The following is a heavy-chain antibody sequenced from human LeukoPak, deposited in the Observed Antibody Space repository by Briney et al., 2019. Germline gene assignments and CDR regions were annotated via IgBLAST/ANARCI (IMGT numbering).Heavy chain of an antibody. D-gene: IGHD3-22*01. CDR2: IYYSGST. J-gene: IGHJ6*03. CDR1: GGSISSYY. Sequence: SETLSLTCTVSGGSISSYYWSWIRQSPGKGLEWIGYIYYSGSTNYNPSLKSRVTISVDTSKNQFSLKLSSVTAADTAVYYCARGYYYDSSGKLYYMDVWGKGTTVTVSS. CDR3: ARGYYYDSSGKLYYMDV. V-gene: IGHV4-59*01.